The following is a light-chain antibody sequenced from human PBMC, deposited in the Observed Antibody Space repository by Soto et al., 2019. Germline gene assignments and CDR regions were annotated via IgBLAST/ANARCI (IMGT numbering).Light chain of an antibody. J-gene: IGLJ2*01. V-gene: IGLV2-14*01. CDR3: TSYTDSNIVL. CDR2: EVS. CDR1: RSDVGAYRF. Sequence: QSALTQPASVSGSPGQSIAISCTGTRSDVGAYRFVSWYQHHPGKAPKLIIYEVSSRPSGVSYRFSGSKSGNTASLTISGLQAEDEAVYYCTSYTDSNIVLFGGGTKLT.